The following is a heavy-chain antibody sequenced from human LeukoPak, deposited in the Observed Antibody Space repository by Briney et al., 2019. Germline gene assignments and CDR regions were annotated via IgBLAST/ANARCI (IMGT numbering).Heavy chain of an antibody. V-gene: IGHV3-23*01. D-gene: IGHD6-19*01. CDR2: ISGNSITT. CDR1: GFTFSDYY. Sequence: PGGSLRLSCAASGFTFSDYYMSWIRQAPGKGLEWVATISGNSITTYYADSLKGRFTISRDASKNTLYLQMDSLRVEDTAVYFCAKDRTQGSGWYLIFDYWSQGTLVTVSS. CDR3: AKDRTQGSGWYLIFDY. J-gene: IGHJ4*02.